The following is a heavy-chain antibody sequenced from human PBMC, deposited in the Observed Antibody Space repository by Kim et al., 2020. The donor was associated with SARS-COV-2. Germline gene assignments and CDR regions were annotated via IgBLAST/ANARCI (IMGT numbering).Heavy chain of an antibody. CDR1: GGSFSGYY. CDR3: ARASGSYYFDY. CDR2: INHSGST. V-gene: IGHV4-34*01. J-gene: IGHJ4*02. Sequence: SETLSLTCAVYGGSFSGYYWSWIRQPPGKGLEWIGEINHSGSTNYNPSLKSRVTISVDTSKNQFSLKLSSVTAADTAVYYCARASGSYYFDYWGQGTLVTVSS. D-gene: IGHD1-26*01.